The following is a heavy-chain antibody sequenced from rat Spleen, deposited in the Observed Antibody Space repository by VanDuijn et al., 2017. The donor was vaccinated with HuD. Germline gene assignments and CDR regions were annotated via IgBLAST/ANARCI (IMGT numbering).Heavy chain of an antibody. J-gene: IGHJ1*01. CDR2: ISYDGGST. CDR1: GFTFSDYY. CDR3: ARHPQLGVFWYFDF. D-gene: IGHD5-1*01. V-gene: IGHV5-7*01. Sequence: EVQLVESGGGLVQPGRSLKLSCAASGFTFSDYYMAWVRQAPTKGLEWVASISYDGGSTNYRDSVKGRFTISRDNAKSTLYLQMDSLGSEDTATYYCARHPQLGVFWYFDFWGPGTMVSVSS.